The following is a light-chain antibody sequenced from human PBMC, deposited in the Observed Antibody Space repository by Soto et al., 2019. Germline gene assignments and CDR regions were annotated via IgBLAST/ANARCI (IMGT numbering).Light chain of an antibody. Sequence: EIVLTQSPATLSLSPGERATLSCRASQSVGSYLAWYRQKTGQAPRLLIYNASNRANGIPARFSGSGSGTGFTLTISCLEHEDSAVYYCQQLSHWPPENTFGHGTKVEIK. CDR3: QQLSHWPPENT. CDR2: NAS. CDR1: QSVGSY. J-gene: IGKJ2*01. V-gene: IGKV3-11*01.